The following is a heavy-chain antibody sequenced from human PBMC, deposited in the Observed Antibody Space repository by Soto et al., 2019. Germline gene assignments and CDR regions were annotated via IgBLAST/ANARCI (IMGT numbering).Heavy chain of an antibody. Sequence: GKSLKISCKASGYSFSSYWIGWVRQIPGKGLEWMGIIFPDDSETRYSPSFQGKVSISVDKSITTAYLQWSSLKASDTAMYYCARRLYDTSGYRYFDFWGQGTLVTVSS. V-gene: IGHV5-51*03. CDR1: GYSFSSYW. D-gene: IGHD3-22*01. CDR2: IFPDDSET. CDR3: ARRLYDTSGYRYFDF. J-gene: IGHJ4*02.